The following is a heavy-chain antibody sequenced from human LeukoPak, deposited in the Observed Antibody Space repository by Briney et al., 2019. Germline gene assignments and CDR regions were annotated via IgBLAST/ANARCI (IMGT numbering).Heavy chain of an antibody. Sequence: GGSLRLTCAASGFTVSSNYMSWVRQAPGKGLEWVSVIYSGGSTYYADSVKGRFTISRDNSKNTLYLQMNSLRAEDTAVYYCARVGDTAMVVDAFDIWGQGTMVTVSS. CDR1: GFTVSSNY. CDR2: IYSGGST. V-gene: IGHV3-66*02. CDR3: ARVGDTAMVVDAFDI. J-gene: IGHJ3*02. D-gene: IGHD5-18*01.